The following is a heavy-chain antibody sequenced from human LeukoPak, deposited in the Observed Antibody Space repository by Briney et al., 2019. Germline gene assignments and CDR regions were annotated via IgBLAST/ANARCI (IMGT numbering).Heavy chain of an antibody. D-gene: IGHD6-19*01. CDR2: ISYDGSNK. V-gene: IGHV3-30-3*02. CDR1: GFTFCSYA. J-gene: IGHJ4*02. CDR3: AKSIAVAGSYRNGLDY. Sequence: GRSLRLSCAASGFTFCSYAMHWVRQAPGKGLEWVAVISYDGSNKYYADSVKGRFTISRDNSKNTLYLQMNSLRAEDTAVYYCAKSIAVAGSYRNGLDYWGQGTLVTVSS.